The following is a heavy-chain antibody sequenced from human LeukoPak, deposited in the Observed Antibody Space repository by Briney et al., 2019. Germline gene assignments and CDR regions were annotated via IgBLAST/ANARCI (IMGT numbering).Heavy chain of an antibody. CDR1: GFTFDDYG. J-gene: IGHJ4*02. V-gene: IGHV3-20*04. D-gene: IGHD3-22*01. Sequence: GGSLRLSCAASGFTFDDYGMSWVRHAPGKGLEWVSGINWNGGSTGYADSVKGRFTISRDNAKNSLYLQMNSLRAEDTALYYCARDLRGYYDSRGVFFDYWGQGTLVTVSS. CDR2: INWNGGST. CDR3: ARDLRGYYDSRGVFFDY.